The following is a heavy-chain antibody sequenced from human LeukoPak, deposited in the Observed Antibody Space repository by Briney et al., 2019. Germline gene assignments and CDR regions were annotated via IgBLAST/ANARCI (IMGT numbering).Heavy chain of an antibody. Sequence: PGRSLRLSCAASGFTFDDYAMHWVRQAPGKGLEWVSGISWNSGSIGYADSVKGRFTISRDNAKNSLYLQMNSLRAEDTAVYYCAKVIIVGATFFQHWGQGTLVTVSS. CDR2: ISWNSGSI. CDR3: AKVIIVGATFFQH. D-gene: IGHD1-26*01. V-gene: IGHV3-9*01. J-gene: IGHJ1*01. CDR1: GFTFDDYA.